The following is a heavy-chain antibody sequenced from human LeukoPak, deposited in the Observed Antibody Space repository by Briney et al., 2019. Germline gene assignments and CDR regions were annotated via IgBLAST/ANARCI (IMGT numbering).Heavy chain of an antibody. J-gene: IGHJ6*02. Sequence: GGSLRLSCAASGFSFSSYGMNWVRQAPGKGLEWVSSISSSSSYIYYADSVKGRFTISRDNAKNSLYLQMNSLRAEDTAVYYCARDRLLWFGESNPYYYYGMDVWGQGTTVTVSS. V-gene: IGHV3-21*01. CDR3: ARDRLLWFGESNPYYYYGMDV. D-gene: IGHD3-10*01. CDR1: GFSFSSYG. CDR2: ISSSSSYI.